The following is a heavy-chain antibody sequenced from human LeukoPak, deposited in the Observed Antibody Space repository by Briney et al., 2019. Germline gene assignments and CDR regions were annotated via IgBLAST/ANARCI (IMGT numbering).Heavy chain of an antibody. V-gene: IGHV4-39*01. CDR3: ARQLGFRRFDDY. Sequence: SETLSLTCTVSGGSISSSSYYWGWIRQPPGKGLEWIGTIYYSGSTYYNPSLTSRVTISVDTSKNQFSLKLSSVTAADTAVYYCARQLGFRRFDDYWGQGTLVTVSS. J-gene: IGHJ4*02. CDR2: IYYSGST. D-gene: IGHD7-27*01. CDR1: GGSISSSSYY.